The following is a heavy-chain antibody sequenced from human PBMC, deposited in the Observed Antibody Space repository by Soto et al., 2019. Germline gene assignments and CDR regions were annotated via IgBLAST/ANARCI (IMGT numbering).Heavy chain of an antibody. Sequence: SETLSLTCAVSGGSSSSGGYSWSWIRQPPGKGLEWIGYIYHSGSTYYNPSLKSRVTISVDRSKNQFSLKLSSVTAADTAVYYCARGTGEAWFDPWGQGTLVTVSS. CDR2: IYHSGST. D-gene: IGHD3-10*01. CDR1: GGSSSSGGYS. J-gene: IGHJ5*02. V-gene: IGHV4-30-2*01. CDR3: ARGTGEAWFDP.